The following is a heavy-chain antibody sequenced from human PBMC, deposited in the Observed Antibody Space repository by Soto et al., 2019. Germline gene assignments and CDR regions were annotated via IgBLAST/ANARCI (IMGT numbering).Heavy chain of an antibody. CDR1: GFTFTSSA. V-gene: IGHV1-58*01. Sequence: GASLKVSCKASGFTFTSSAVQWVRQARGQRLEWIGWIVVGSGNTNYAQKFQERVTITRDMSTSTAYMELSSLRSEDTAVYYCAAPGRTTYYDILTGDDAFDIWGQGTMVTVSS. D-gene: IGHD3-9*01. CDR2: IVVGSGNT. J-gene: IGHJ3*02. CDR3: AAPGRTTYYDILTGDDAFDI.